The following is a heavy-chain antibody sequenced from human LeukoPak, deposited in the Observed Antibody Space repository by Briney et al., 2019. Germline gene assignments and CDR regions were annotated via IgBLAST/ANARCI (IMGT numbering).Heavy chain of an antibody. D-gene: IGHD3-10*01. Sequence: GGSLRLSCAASGFTFSSYAMSWVRQAPGKGLEWVSAISGSGGSTYYTDSVKGRFTISRDNSKNTLYLQMNSLRAEDTAVYYCAKFGHYRILYYFDYWGQGTLVTVSS. J-gene: IGHJ4*02. CDR1: GFTFSSYA. V-gene: IGHV3-23*01. CDR3: AKFGHYRILYYFDY. CDR2: ISGSGGST.